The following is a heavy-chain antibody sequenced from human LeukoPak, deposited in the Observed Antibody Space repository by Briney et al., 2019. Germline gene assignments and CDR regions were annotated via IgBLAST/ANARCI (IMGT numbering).Heavy chain of an antibody. Sequence: SETLSLTCTVSGYFIGTGYFWGWIRQPPGEGLEWIGYIYYSGSTNYNPSLKSRVTISVDTSKNQVSLKVSSVTAADTAVYYCARYKWELAGFDYWGQGTLVTVSS. CDR3: ARYKWELAGFDY. D-gene: IGHD1-26*01. V-gene: IGHV4-38-2*02. CDR2: IYYSGST. J-gene: IGHJ4*02. CDR1: GYFIGTGYF.